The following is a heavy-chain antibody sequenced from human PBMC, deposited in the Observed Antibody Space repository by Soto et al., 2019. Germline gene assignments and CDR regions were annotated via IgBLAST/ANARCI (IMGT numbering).Heavy chain of an antibody. V-gene: IGHV3-48*02. CDR2: ISSSSSTI. J-gene: IGHJ4*02. CDR3: AREGDIVVVVAATRFDY. D-gene: IGHD2-15*01. Sequence: GESLKISCAASGFTFSSYSMNWVRQAPGKGLEWVSYISSSSSTIYYADSVKGRFTISRDNAKNSLYLQMNSLRDEDTAVYYCAREGDIVVVVAATRFDYWGQGTLVTVSS. CDR1: GFTFSSYS.